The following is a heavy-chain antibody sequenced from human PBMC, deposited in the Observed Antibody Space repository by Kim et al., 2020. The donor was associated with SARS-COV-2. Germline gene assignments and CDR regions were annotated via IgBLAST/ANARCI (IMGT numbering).Heavy chain of an antibody. J-gene: IGHJ2*01. CDR1: GGSFSGYY. D-gene: IGHD3-10*01. CDR3: ECRLSNTSGSAGPCCYL. CDR2: INLSGRT. V-gene: IGHV4-34*01. Sequence: SETLSLTCAVYGGSFSGYYWCWIRLPQGKGLEWNGEINLSGRTNYNPSLKIKVTISLDTYKNQFYLTLNSVTAAATAVYYCECRLSNTSGSAGPCCYLWG.